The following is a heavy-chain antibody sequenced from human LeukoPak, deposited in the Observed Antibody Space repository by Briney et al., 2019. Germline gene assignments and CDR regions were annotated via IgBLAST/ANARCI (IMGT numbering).Heavy chain of an antibody. V-gene: IGHV1-46*01. Sequence: ASVKVSCKASGYTFTSYYIYWMRQAHGHGLDWMGIINPSGGRTNYAHKFQGRVTMTRDMSTSTVYMELSSLRSEDRAVYYCARGAHVRMYDSNHYCFDPWGQGTLVTVSS. CDR2: INPSGGRT. CDR1: GYTFTSYY. CDR3: ARGAHVRMYDSNHYCFDP. J-gene: IGHJ5*02. D-gene: IGHD3-22*01.